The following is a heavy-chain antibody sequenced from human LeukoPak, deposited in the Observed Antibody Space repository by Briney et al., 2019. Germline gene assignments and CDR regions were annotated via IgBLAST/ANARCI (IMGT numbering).Heavy chain of an antibody. CDR1: GGSISSYY. CDR3: ARFNYYDSSSSDY. V-gene: IGHV4-59*12. Sequence: SETLSLTCTVSGGSISSYYWSWIRQPPGKGLEWIGYIYYSGSTNYNPSLKSRATISVDTSKNQFSLKLSSVTAADTAVYYCARFNYYDSSSSDYWGQGTLVTVSS. CDR2: IYYSGST. J-gene: IGHJ4*02. D-gene: IGHD3-22*01.